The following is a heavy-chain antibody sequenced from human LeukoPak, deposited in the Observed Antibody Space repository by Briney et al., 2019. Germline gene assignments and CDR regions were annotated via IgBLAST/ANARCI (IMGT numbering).Heavy chain of an antibody. V-gene: IGHV1-69*01. CDR1: GGTFSSYG. J-gene: IGHJ3*02. CDR2: IIPIFGTG. D-gene: IGHD3-10*01. CDR3: ARNLMVRGVIIIGAFDI. Sequence: SVKVSCKASGGTFSSYGISWVRQDPGQVLKWMGGIIPIFGTGNYAQKFQGRVTITADESTSTAYMELSSLRSEDTAVYYCARNLMVRGVIIIGAFDIWGQGTMVTVSS.